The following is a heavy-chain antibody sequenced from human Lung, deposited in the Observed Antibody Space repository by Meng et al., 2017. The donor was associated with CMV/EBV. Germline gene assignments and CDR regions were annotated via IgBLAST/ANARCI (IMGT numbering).Heavy chain of an antibody. CDR1: GFTFSSYA. CDR3: ARGGYSSSSGAFDI. D-gene: IGHD6-6*01. V-gene: IGHV3-30-3*01. J-gene: IGHJ3*02. CDR2: ISYDGGNK. Sequence: GESLKISCAASGFTFSSYAMHWVRQAPGKGLEWVAVISYDGGNKYYADSVKGRFTISRDNSKNTLYLQMNSLRAEDTAVYYCARGGYSSSSGAFDIWGQGTMVTGSS.